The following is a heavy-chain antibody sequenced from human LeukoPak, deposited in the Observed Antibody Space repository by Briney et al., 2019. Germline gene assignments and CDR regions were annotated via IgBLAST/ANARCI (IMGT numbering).Heavy chain of an antibody. V-gene: IGHV4-61*02. Sequence: SETLSLTCTVSGGSISSGSYYWSWIRQPAGKGLERIGRIYTSGSTNYNPSLKSRVTISVDTSKNQFSLKLSSVTAADTAVYYCARGVAAAGTPQYYFDYWGQGTLVTVSS. CDR3: ARGVAAAGTPQYYFDY. CDR2: IYTSGST. CDR1: GGSISSGSYY. J-gene: IGHJ4*02. D-gene: IGHD6-13*01.